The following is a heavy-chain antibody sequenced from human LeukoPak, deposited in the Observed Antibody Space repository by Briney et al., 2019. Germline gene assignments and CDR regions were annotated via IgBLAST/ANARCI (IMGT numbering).Heavy chain of an antibody. V-gene: IGHV1-8*01. CDR3: ARVNVRRALSFDY. CDR1: GYTFTSYD. D-gene: IGHD5-24*01. CDR2: MNPNSGNT. Sequence: ASVKVSCKASGYTFTSYDINWERQATGQGLEWMGWMNPNSGNTGYAQKFKGRVTMTRNTSISTAYMELSSRRSEDTAVYYWARVNVRRALSFDYWGQGTLVTVSS. J-gene: IGHJ4*02.